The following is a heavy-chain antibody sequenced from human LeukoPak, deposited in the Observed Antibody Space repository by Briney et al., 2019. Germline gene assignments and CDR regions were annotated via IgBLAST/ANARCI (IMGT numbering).Heavy chain of an antibody. D-gene: IGHD4/OR15-4a*01. V-gene: IGHV4-4*09. CDR3: ARYGGPNFDY. CDR1: GASISHYY. Sequence: PSETLSLTSTVSGASISHYYWSWLRQPPGKGPEWIGYIFSNGSTNYNPSLKSRVTISLDTSRNQFSLKLSSVTAADTAVYYCARYGGPNFDYWGQGTLVTVSS. J-gene: IGHJ4*02. CDR2: IFSNGST.